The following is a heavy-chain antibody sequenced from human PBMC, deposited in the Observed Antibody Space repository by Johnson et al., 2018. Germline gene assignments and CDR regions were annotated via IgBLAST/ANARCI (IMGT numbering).Heavy chain of an antibody. J-gene: IGHJ1*01. Sequence: QVQLREAGGGVVQPGRSLRLSCAASGFTFSSYGMHWVRQAPGKGLEWVAAISYDGRNKYYADSVTGRFTISRDNSKNTLYLQMTSLRAEETAVYDCAKEGVREWEYYGPFQYWGPGTLVTVSS. CDR1: GFTFSSYG. CDR2: ISYDGRNK. V-gene: IGHV3-30*18. CDR3: AKEGVREWEYYGPFQY. D-gene: IGHD1-26*01.